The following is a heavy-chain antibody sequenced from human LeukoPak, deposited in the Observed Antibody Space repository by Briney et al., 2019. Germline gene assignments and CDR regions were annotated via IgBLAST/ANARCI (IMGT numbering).Heavy chain of an antibody. CDR2: MNHSGST. J-gene: IGHJ5*02. D-gene: IGHD4-23*01. V-gene: IGHV4-34*01. CDR1: GGSFSGYY. Sequence: SETLSLTCAVYGGSFSGYYWSWIRQPPGKGLEWIGEMNHSGSTNYNPSLKSRVTISVDTSKNQFSLKLSSVTAGETAVYYCARGFGNNGWFDPWGQGTLVTVSS. CDR3: ARGFGNNGWFDP.